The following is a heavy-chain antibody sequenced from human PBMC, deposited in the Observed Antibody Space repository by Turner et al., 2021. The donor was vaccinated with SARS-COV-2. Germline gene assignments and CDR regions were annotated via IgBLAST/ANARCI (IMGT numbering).Heavy chain of an antibody. D-gene: IGHD3-22*01. Sequence: QLQLQESRSGPVQPSETLPLTCTVSGRSISSSSYYWGWIRHPPGKGLEWIGSIYYSGSTYYNPSLKSRVTISVDTSKNQFYLKLSSVTAADTAVYYCARLDYDSSGYYSSGFDYWGQGTLVTVSS. CDR3: ARLDYDSSGYYSSGFDY. J-gene: IGHJ4*02. V-gene: IGHV4-39*01. CDR2: IYYSGST. CDR1: GRSISSSSYY.